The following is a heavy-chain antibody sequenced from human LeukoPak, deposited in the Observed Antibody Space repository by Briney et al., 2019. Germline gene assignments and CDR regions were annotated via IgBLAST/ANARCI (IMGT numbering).Heavy chain of an antibody. Sequence: GGSLRLSCAASGFTFSSYSMNWVRQAPGKGLEWVSYISGSSSTIYYADSVKGRFTISRDNAKNSLYLQMNSLRDEDTAVYYCARGYYDSSGYCSFDYWGQGTLVTVSS. CDR3: ARGYYDSSGYCSFDY. D-gene: IGHD3-22*01. V-gene: IGHV3-48*02. J-gene: IGHJ4*02. CDR1: GFTFSSYS. CDR2: ISGSSSTI.